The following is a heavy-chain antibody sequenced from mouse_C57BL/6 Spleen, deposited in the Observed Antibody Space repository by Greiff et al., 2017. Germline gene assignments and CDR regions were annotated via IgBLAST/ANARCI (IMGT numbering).Heavy chain of an antibody. CDR2: IHPSDSDT. D-gene: IGHD1-1*01. V-gene: IGHV1-74*01. J-gene: IGHJ3*01. CDR1: GYTFTSYW. CDR3: ANEITTVWRTSY. Sequence: QVQLQQPGAELVKPGASVKVSCKASGYTFTSYWVHWVKQRPGQGLEWIGRIHPSDSDTNYNQKFKGKATLTVDKSSSTAYMQLSSLTSEDSAVYYCANEITTVWRTSYWGQGTLVTVSA.